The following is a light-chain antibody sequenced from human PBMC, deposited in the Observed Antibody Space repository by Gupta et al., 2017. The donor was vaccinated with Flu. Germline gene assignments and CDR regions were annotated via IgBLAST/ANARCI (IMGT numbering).Light chain of an antibody. CDR3: QQRSNWPLT. J-gene: IGKJ4*01. Sequence: EIVLTQSPATLSLSPRERATLPCRASQSVSSYLAWYQKKPGQAPRLLIYDASNRATGIPARLSGSGSGTDVTLTISSLGPEDFAVYYCQQRSNWPLTFGGGTKVEIK. V-gene: IGKV3-11*01. CDR1: QSVSSY. CDR2: DAS.